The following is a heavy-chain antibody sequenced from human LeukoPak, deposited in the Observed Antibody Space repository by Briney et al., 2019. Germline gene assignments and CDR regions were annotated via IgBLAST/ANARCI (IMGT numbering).Heavy chain of an antibody. Sequence: PGGSLRLSCAASGFTFSSYAMHWVRQAPGKGLEWVAVISYDGSNKYYADSVKGRFTISRDNSKNTLYLQMNSLRAEDTAVYYCATGGALGGHFPYWGQGTLVIVSS. V-gene: IGHV3-30*04. CDR3: ATGGALGGHFPY. CDR2: ISYDGSNK. D-gene: IGHD2-8*02. J-gene: IGHJ4*02. CDR1: GFTFSSYA.